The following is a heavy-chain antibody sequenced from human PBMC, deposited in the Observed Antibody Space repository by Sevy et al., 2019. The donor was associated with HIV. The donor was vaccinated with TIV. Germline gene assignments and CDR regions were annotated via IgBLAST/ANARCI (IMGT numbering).Heavy chain of an antibody. D-gene: IGHD2-8*01. V-gene: IGHV3-23*01. CDR3: AREGCTRPHDY. CDR2: LSFGCGKI. Sequence: GSLRLSCAASGFAFYDYSMSWIRQAPGKGLERVATLSFGCGKINYADSVKGRFTISRDNSKNSFYLQMDNLRVEDTALYYCAREGCTRPHDYWGQGTRVTVSS. J-gene: IGHJ4*02. CDR1: GFAFYDYS.